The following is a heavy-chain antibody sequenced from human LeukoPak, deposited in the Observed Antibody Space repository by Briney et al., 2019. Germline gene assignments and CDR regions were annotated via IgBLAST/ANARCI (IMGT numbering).Heavy chain of an antibody. V-gene: IGHV4-30-4*01. J-gene: IGHJ6*02. CDR2: IYYSGST. CDR3: VYSSGWTNFYYYGMDV. CDR1: GGSISSGDYY. D-gene: IGHD6-19*01. Sequence: SQTLSLTCTVSGGSISSGDYYWSWIRQPPGKGLEWIGYIYYSGSTYHNPSLKSRVTISVDTSKNQFSLNLRSVTAADTAVYYCVYSSGWTNFYYYGMDVWGQGTTVTVSS.